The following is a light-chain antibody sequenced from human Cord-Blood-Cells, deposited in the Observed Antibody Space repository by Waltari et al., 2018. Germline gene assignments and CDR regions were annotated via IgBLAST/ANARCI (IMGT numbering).Light chain of an antibody. CDR2: WAS. CDR3: QQYYSTPWT. J-gene: IGKJ1*01. Sequence: DIVMTQSPDSLAASLGERATINCMSSQSVLYSSNNKNYLAWYQQKPGKPPKLLIYWASTRESGVPDRFSGSGSGTDFTLTISSLQAEDVAVYYCQQYYSTPWTFGQGTKVEIK. CDR1: QSVLYSSNNKNY. V-gene: IGKV4-1*01.